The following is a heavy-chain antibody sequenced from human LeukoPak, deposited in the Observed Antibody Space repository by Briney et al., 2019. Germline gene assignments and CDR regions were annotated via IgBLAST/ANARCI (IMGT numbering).Heavy chain of an antibody. V-gene: IGHV3-9*03. J-gene: IGHJ4*02. Sequence: AGGSLRLSCAASGFTFDNYAMHWVRQVPGKGLEWVSGISWNSGSIVYVDSVKGRFTISRDNAKNSLYLQMDSLRPEDMALYYCVKDVFLGFCSGGSCSAHFDYWGQGTLVTVSS. D-gene: IGHD2-15*01. CDR1: GFTFDNYA. CDR2: ISWNSGSI. CDR3: VKDVFLGFCSGGSCSAHFDY.